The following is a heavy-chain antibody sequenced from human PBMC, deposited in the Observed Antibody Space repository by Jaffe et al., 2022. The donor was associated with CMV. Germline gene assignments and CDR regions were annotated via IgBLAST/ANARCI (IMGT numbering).Heavy chain of an antibody. CDR2: IYYTGST. Sequence: QVQLQESGPGLVKPSETLSLTCSVSGDSISSNYWSWIRLPPGKGLEWIGYIYYTGSTNYNPSLKSRVTISVDTSKNQFSLKLNSVTAADTAVYFCARLGYYNSYYYLDVWGKGTTVTVSS. CDR3: ARLGYYNSYYYLDV. V-gene: IGHV4-59*08. CDR1: GDSISSNY. D-gene: IGHD3-3*01. J-gene: IGHJ6*03.